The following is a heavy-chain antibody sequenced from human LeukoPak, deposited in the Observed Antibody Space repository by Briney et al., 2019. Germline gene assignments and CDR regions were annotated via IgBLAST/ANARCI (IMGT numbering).Heavy chain of an antibody. CDR3: AKSEENYYFYGMDV. J-gene: IGHJ6*02. Sequence: GGSLRLFCTASGFTFSSYAMNWVRQAPGKGLEWVSIIIGSGGTTYYADSVKGRFTISRDNSKNTLYLQMNSLRAEDTAVYYCAKSEENYYFYGMDVWGQGTTVTVSS. CDR1: GFTFSSYA. CDR2: IIGSGGTT. V-gene: IGHV3-23*01.